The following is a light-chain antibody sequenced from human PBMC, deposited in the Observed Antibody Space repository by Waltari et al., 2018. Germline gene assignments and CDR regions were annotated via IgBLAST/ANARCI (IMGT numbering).Light chain of an antibody. J-gene: IGLJ1*01. Sequence: QSALTQPASVSGSPGQSITISCTRSSSDLGGYSFVSWYQQHPGKAPKLMIYDVSDRPTGLYNRLSVSQSGNTASLTISGLQPEDEADYYCSSYTSIIPPFLFGTGTKVTVL. CDR2: DVS. V-gene: IGLV2-14*01. CDR3: SSYTSIIPPFL. CDR1: SSDLGGYSF.